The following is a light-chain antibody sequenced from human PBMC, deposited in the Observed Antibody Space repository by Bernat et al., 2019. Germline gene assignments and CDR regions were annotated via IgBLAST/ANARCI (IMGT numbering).Light chain of an antibody. J-gene: IGKJ3*01. V-gene: IGKV3-20*01. CDR1: QSVRSNL. CDR3: QQYGSSPFT. Sequence: EILLTQSPGTLSLSPGERATLSCRASQSVRSNLLAWYQQKPGQAPRLLIYGASSRATGIPDRFSGSGSGTDFTLTISRLELDDFAVYYCQQYGSSPFTFGPGAKVDIK. CDR2: GAS.